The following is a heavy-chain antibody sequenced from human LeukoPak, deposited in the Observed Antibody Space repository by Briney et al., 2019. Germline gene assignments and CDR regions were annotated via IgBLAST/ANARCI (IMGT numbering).Heavy chain of an antibody. CDR2: ISSSSSYI. CDR3: ARDFGIVGANFGY. D-gene: IGHD1-26*01. J-gene: IGHJ4*02. Sequence: GGSLRLSCAASGFTFSSYSMNWVRQAPGKGLEWVSSISSSSSYIYYADSVKGRFTISRDNAKNSLYLQMNSLRAEDTAVYYCARDFGIVGANFGYWGQGTLVTVSS. V-gene: IGHV3-21*01. CDR1: GFTFSSYS.